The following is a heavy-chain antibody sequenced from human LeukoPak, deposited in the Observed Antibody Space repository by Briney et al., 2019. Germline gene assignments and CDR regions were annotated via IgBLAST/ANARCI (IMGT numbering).Heavy chain of an antibody. Sequence: SQTLSLTCTVSGGSISIGGYYWSWIRQHPGKGLEWIGYIYYSGSTYYNPSLKSRVTISVDTSKNQFSLKLSSVTAADTAVYYCARVCVGYYDSSGYRFDYWGQGTLVTVSS. CDR2: IYYSGST. D-gene: IGHD3-22*01. J-gene: IGHJ4*02. V-gene: IGHV4-31*03. CDR3: ARVCVGYYDSSGYRFDY. CDR1: GGSISIGGYY.